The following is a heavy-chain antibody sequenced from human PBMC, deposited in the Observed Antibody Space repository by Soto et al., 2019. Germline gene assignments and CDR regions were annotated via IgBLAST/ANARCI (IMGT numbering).Heavy chain of an antibody. CDR2: IYYSGST. CDR1: GGSISSSSYY. CDR3: ARVERGLESLSRPPENAFDI. V-gene: IGHV4-39*01. D-gene: IGHD3-10*01. Sequence: PSETLSLTCTVSGGSISSSSYYWGWIRQPPGKGLEWIGSIYYSGSTYYNPSLKSRVTISVDTSKNQFSLKLSSVTAADTAVYYCARVERGLESLSRPPENAFDIWGQGTMGT. J-gene: IGHJ3*02.